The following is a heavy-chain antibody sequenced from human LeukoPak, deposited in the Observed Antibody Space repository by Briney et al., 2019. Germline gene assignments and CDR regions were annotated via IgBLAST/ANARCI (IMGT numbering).Heavy chain of an antibody. CDR1: GGSISSYY. D-gene: IGHD6-6*01. CDR2: IYYSGST. CDR3: ARGIAARPGDFDY. Sequence: SETLSLTCTVSGGSISSYYWSWIRQPPGKGLEWIGYIYYSGSTNYNPSLKSRVTISVDTSKNQFSLKLSSVTAADTAVYYCARGIAARPGDFDYWGQGTLVTVSS. J-gene: IGHJ4*02. V-gene: IGHV4-59*08.